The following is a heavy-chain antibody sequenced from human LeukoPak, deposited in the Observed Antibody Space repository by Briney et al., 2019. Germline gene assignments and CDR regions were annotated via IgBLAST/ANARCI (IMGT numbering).Heavy chain of an antibody. V-gene: IGHV4-31*03. J-gene: IGHJ6*03. CDR3: ARANSGSYHYYYYYYMDV. CDR1: GGSISSGGYY. D-gene: IGHD1-26*01. CDR2: IYYSGST. Sequence: PSETLSLTCTVSGGSISSGGYYWSWIRQHPGKGLEWIGYIYYSGSTYYNPSLKSRVTISVDTSKNQFSLKLSSVTAAYTAVYYWARANSGSYHYYYYYYMDVWGKGTTVTVSS.